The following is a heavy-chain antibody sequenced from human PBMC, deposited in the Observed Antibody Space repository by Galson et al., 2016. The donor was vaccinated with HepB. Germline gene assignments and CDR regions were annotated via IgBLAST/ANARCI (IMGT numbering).Heavy chain of an antibody. CDR2: ISYDSTKT. D-gene: IGHD3-3*01. J-gene: IGHJ3*01. CDR3: AKRKTIFGVVIRDAFDV. V-gene: IGHV3-30*18. CDR1: GFTFNNYG. Sequence: SLRLSCAASGFTFNNYGMHWLRRSPGKGLEWVSFISYDSTKTYIAESVKGRFTIYRDNSRSTLYLQMNSLRGEDTAVYFCAKRKTIFGVVIRDAFDVWGRGTTVIVSS.